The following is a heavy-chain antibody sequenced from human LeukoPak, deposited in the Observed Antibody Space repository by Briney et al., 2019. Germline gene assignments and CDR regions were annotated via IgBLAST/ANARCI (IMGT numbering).Heavy chain of an antibody. Sequence: ASVKVSCKASGYTFTSYGISWVRQAPGQGLEWMGWISAYNGNTNYAQKLQGRVTMTTDTSTSTAYMELRSLRSDDTAVYYCARGEKLRYFDWFPNWFDPWGQGTLVTVSS. CDR2: ISAYNGNT. D-gene: IGHD3-9*01. CDR1: GYTFTSYG. CDR3: ARGEKLRYFDWFPNWFDP. J-gene: IGHJ5*02. V-gene: IGHV1-18*01.